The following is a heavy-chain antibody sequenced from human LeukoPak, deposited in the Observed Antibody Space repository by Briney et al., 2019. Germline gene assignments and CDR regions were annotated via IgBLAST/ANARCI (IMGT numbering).Heavy chain of an antibody. V-gene: IGHV5-51*01. D-gene: IGHD4-23*01. CDR3: ARQVVTGYMDV. CDR1: GYSFTSYW. J-gene: IGHJ6*03. Sequence: GESLKISCKGSGYSFTSYWIGWVRQMPGKGLEWMGIIYPGDSDARYSPSLQGQVTISADKSISAAYLQWNSLKASDTAMYYCARQVVTGYMDVWGKGTTVTVSS. CDR2: IYPGDSDA.